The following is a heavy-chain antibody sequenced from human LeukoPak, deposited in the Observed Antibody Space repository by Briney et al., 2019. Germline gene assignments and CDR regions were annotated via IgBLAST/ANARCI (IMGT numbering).Heavy chain of an antibody. D-gene: IGHD2-15*01. CDR1: GFTFSSYG. J-gene: IGHJ4*02. CDR3: ARERHLGYCSGGSCSEFDY. CDR2: ISYDGSNK. Sequence: PGRSLRLSCAASGFTFSSYGMHWVRQAPGKGLEWVAVISYDGSNKYYADSVKGRFTISRDNSKNTLYLQMNSLRAEDTAVYYCARERHLGYCSGGSCSEFDYWGQGTLVTVSS. V-gene: IGHV3-30*03.